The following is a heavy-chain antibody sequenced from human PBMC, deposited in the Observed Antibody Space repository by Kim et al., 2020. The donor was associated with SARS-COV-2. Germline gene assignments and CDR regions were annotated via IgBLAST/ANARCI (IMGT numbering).Heavy chain of an antibody. J-gene: IGHJ4*02. CDR3: ARAGGAGGFDY. V-gene: IGHV3-74*01. CDR1: GFNFSGFW. Sequence: GSLRLSCVASGFNFSGFWIHWVRQAPGKGLVWVSRISRDGSATNYGDSVKGRFTISRDNTQDTVFLELNSLRVEDTALYYCARAGGAGGFDYWGQGTRV. CDR2: ISRDGSAT. D-gene: IGHD3-10*01.